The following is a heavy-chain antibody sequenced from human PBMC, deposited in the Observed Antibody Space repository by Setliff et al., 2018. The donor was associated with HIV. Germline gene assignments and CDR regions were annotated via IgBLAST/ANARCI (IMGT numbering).Heavy chain of an antibody. Sequence: PGGSLRLSCAASGFVFSDFWMSWARQAPGKGLEWVANIDEDGNKKYYVGSVRGRFTISRDNAKKSLYLQMNSLRADDTAVYYCAALSLRTNAVYGVISTRFDPWGQGTLVTVSS. D-gene: IGHD2-8*01. CDR3: AALSLRTNAVYGVISTRFDP. CDR1: GFVFSDFW. V-gene: IGHV3-7*03. J-gene: IGHJ5*02. CDR2: IDEDGNKK.